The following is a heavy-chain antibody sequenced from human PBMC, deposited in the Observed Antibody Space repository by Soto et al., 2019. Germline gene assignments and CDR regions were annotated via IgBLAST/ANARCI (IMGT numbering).Heavy chain of an antibody. CDR3: ARDRVSTGMAR. CDR1: GGSFSGYY. V-gene: IGHV4-34*01. J-gene: IGHJ6*02. CDR2: INHSGST. Sequence: SENLSLTCTFYGGSFSGYYWSWIRQPPGKGLEWIGEINHSGSTHYNPSLKSRVIISVDTPKNQFSLTLSSVTAADTAVYYCARDRVSTGMARWGQGTTVTVSS. D-gene: IGHD6-13*01.